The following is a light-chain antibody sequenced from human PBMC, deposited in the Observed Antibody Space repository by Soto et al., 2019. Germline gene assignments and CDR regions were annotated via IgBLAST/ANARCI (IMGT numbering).Light chain of an antibody. V-gene: IGKV3-20*01. CDR2: GAS. J-gene: IGKJ2*01. CDR3: QQYGSSL. CDR1: QSVSSSY. Sequence: EIVLTQSPGTLSLSPGERATLSCRASQSVSSSYLAWYQQKPGQAPRLLIYGASSRATGIPDRFSGSGSGTDFTLTISRLEPEDFAVYYCQQYGSSLFGQGTKLVIK.